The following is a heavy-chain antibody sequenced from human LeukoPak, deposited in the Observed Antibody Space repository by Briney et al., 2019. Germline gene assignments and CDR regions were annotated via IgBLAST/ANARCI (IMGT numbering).Heavy chain of an antibody. CDR3: ARLEVTGDYEDSYYYYGMDV. CDR1: GGTFSSYA. CDR2: IIPVFGTA. Sequence: SVKVSCKASGGTFSSYAISWVRQAPGQGLEWMGGIIPVFGTANYAQKFQGRVTITADESTSTAYMELSSLRSEDTAVYYCARLEVTGDYEDSYYYYGMDVWGQGTTVTVSS. D-gene: IGHD4-17*01. V-gene: IGHV1-69*01. J-gene: IGHJ6*02.